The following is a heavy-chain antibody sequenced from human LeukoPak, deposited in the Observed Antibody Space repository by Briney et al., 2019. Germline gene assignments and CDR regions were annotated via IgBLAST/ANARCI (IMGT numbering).Heavy chain of an antibody. CDR1: GASLSNSPYY. Sequence: SETPSINCTVSGASLSNSPYYLGWIRQLLGKGLQWIGSISYSASTQYNPSIKIRVDIFLQSSKNQWSVELTSMTAADTAVIYCARLASDFSSGHYTGGYYYMDVSGKGSPVTVSS. CDR2: ISYSAST. V-gene: IGHV4-39*01. D-gene: IGHD3-3*01. CDR3: ARLASDFSSGHYTGGYYYMDV. J-gene: IGHJ6*03.